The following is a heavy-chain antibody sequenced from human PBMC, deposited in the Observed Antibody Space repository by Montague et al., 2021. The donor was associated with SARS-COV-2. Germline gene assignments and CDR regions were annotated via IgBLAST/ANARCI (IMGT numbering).Heavy chain of an antibody. Sequence: SETLSLTCAVSGGSISSSSYYWGWIRQPRGKGLEWIGSIHYSGSTYYNPSLKSRVSISVDTSKNQFSLKLSSVTAADTAVYYCARLWDTVYYYYGMDVWAKGPRSPSP. J-gene: IGHJ6*02. V-gene: IGHV4-39*01. D-gene: IGHD1-26*01. CDR1: GGSISSSSYY. CDR3: ARLWDTVYYYYGMDV. CDR2: IHYSGST.